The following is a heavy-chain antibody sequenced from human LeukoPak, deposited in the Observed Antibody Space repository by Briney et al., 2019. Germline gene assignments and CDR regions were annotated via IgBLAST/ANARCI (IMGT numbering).Heavy chain of an antibody. CDR1: GGSISSGSYY. Sequence: PSETLSLTCTVSGGSISSGSYYWSWIRQPAGKGLEWIGRIYTSGSTNYNPSLKSRVTISVDTSKNQFSLKLSSVTAADTAVYYCARGVWFGELLWSHFDYWGQGTLVTVSS. D-gene: IGHD3-10*01. CDR2: IYTSGST. J-gene: IGHJ4*02. V-gene: IGHV4-61*02. CDR3: ARGVWFGELLWSHFDY.